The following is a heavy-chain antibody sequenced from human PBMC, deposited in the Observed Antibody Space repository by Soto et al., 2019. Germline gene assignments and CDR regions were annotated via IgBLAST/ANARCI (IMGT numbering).Heavy chain of an antibody. CDR1: GGSISSGGYY. J-gene: IGHJ3*02. CDR2: IYYSGST. CDR3: ARTRITMIVVVIDDAFDI. D-gene: IGHD3-22*01. V-gene: IGHV4-31*03. Sequence: QVQLQESGPGLVKPSQTLSLTCTVSGGSISSGGYYWSWIRQHPGKGLEWIGYIYYSGSTYSNPSLKGRVTISVDTSKNQFSLKLSSVTAADTAVYYCARTRITMIVVVIDDAFDIWGQGTMVTVSS.